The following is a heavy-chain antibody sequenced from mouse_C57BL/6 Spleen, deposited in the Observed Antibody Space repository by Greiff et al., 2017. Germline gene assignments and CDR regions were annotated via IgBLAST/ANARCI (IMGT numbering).Heavy chain of an antibody. CDR2: IYPGVGDT. CDR1: GYAFSSSW. Sequence: VQLQESGPELVKPGASVKISCKASGYAFSSSWMNWVKQRPGKGLAWIGRIYPGVGDTNYNGKFKGQATLTAAKSSSTAYMQLISLASEDSAVYCCAIAAYYDSSYWYFDVWGTGTTVTVAS. CDR3: AIAAYYDSSYWYFDV. V-gene: IGHV1-82*01. D-gene: IGHD1-1*01. J-gene: IGHJ1*03.